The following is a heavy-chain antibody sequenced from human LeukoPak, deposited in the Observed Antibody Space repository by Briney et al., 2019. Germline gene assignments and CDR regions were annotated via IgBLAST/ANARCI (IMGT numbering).Heavy chain of an antibody. D-gene: IGHD1/OR15-1a*01. CDR2: IRSKAYGGTT. V-gene: IGHV3-49*04. CDR3: TRPPWINRAYLDAD. Sequence: GGSLRLLCRASEFTSGDYAMSGGRQAPGKGLEWIGYIRSKAYGGTTEYAASVKGRFTISRDDSKSIAYLQINSLKTEDTAVYYCTRPPWINRAYLDADWGQGTLVTVSS. CDR1: EFTSGDYA. J-gene: IGHJ4*02.